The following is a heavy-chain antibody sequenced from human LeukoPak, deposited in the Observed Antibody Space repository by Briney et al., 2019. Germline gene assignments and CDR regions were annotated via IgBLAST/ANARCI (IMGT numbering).Heavy chain of an antibody. CDR1: GFTFDSYS. CDR2: ISVGSRYI. Sequence: GGSLRLSCAASGFTFDSYSMNWVRQAPGKGLEWVSSISVGSRYIFYADSVKGRFTISRDNAKNSLYLHMNSLRAEDTAVYYCARDSRHHRFLYWDWFDPWGQGTLVTVSS. D-gene: IGHD2/OR15-2a*01. CDR3: ARDSRHHRFLYWDWFDP. J-gene: IGHJ5*02. V-gene: IGHV3-21*06.